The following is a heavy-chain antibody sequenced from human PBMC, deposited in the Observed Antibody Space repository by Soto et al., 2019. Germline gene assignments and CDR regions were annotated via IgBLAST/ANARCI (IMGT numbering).Heavy chain of an antibody. D-gene: IGHD2-2*01. V-gene: IGHV1-18*01. CDR1: GYTFTSYG. CDR3: TIDPYHDASDI. J-gene: IGHJ3*02. CDR2: ISAYNGNT. Sequence: ASGKVSCKASGYTFTSYGISWVRQAPGQGLEWMGWISAYNGNTNYAQKLQGRVTMTTDTSTSTAYMELRSLRSDDTAVYYCTIDPYHDASDIWGQGTMVTVSS.